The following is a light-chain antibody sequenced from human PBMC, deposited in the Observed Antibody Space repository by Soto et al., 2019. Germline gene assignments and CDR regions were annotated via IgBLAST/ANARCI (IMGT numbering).Light chain of an antibody. CDR2: QTS. Sequence: EIVLTQSHAPLSSFPGDRVTLSCTGSQYINTRLAWYQHRPGQAPRLLIYQTSIRAAGIPARFSASGSGTEFTLTISSLQPDDIATYYCQQYTIYSWTFGQGTKVDI. CDR1: QYINTR. V-gene: IGKV3-11*01. CDR3: QQYTIYSWT. J-gene: IGKJ1*01.